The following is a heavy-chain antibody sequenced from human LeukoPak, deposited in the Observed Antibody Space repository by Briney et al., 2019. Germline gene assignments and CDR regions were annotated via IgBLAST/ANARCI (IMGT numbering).Heavy chain of an antibody. D-gene: IGHD5-18*01. CDR1: GFNFRGYY. Sequence: GGSLRLSCTASGFNFRGYYMTWIRQAPGKGLEWVSYIDPSATSIYYADSIEGLFTISRDNTRNSLYLQMNSLSAEDTAVYYCARSQGYNYDAPYYYYYYMDVWGKGTTVTVSS. V-gene: IGHV3-11*01. CDR3: ARSQGYNYDAPYYYYYYMDV. J-gene: IGHJ6*03. CDR2: IDPSATSI.